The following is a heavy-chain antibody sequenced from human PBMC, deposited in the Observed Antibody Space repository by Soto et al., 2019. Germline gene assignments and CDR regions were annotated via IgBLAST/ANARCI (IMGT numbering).Heavy chain of an antibody. J-gene: IGHJ4*02. CDR1: GGTFSSYT. CDR3: ARDLGYCSSTSCYIGFDY. CDR2: IIPILGIA. D-gene: IGHD2-2*02. Sequence: QVQLVQSGAEVKKPGSSMKVSCKASGGTFSSYTISWVRQAPGQGLEWMGRIIPILGIANYAQKFQGRVTITADKSTSTAYMELSSLRSEDTAVYYCARDLGYCSSTSCYIGFDYWGQGTLVTVSS. V-gene: IGHV1-69*08.